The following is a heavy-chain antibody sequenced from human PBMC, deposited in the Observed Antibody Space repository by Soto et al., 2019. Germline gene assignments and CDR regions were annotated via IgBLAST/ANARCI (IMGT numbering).Heavy chain of an antibody. D-gene: IGHD6-13*01. CDR3: ARDLAAGDY. V-gene: IGHV1-46*01. Sequence: VQLVQSGAEVKKPGASVKLSCKASGYTFINYYIHWVRQAPGQGLEWMGIFNPTSGSTNYAQKFQGRVTLTMDTSTWTVYMELSSLRFDDTAVYYCARDLAAGDYWGQGTLVTVSS. CDR2: FNPTSGST. CDR1: GYTFINYY. J-gene: IGHJ4*02.